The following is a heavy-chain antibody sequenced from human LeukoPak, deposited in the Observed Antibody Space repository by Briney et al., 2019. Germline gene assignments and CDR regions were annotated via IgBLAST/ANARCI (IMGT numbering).Heavy chain of an antibody. V-gene: IGHV3-30*03. J-gene: IGHJ4*02. CDR1: GFTFSSYG. CDR2: ISYDGSNK. Sequence: GGSLRLSCAASGFTFSSYGMHWVRQAPGKGLEWVAVISYDGSNKYYADSVKGRFTISRDNSKNTLYLQMNSLRAEDTAVYYCARCGSYYTFDYWGQGTLVTVSS. CDR3: ARCGSYYTFDY. D-gene: IGHD3-10*01.